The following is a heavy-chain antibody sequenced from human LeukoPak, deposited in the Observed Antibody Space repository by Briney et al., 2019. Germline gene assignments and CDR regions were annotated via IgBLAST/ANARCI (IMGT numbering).Heavy chain of an antibody. CDR2: IYHSGST. CDR1: GYSITSGYY. Sequence: SETLSLTCAVSGYSITSGYYWGWIRPTPGKGLEWIGIIYHSGSTYYNPSLKSRVTISVMTYKNRFYPKLNSVTAADTAVYYCAGGDTAYSFYIWGQGTIVTVSS. D-gene: IGHD5-18*01. CDR3: AGGDTAYSFYI. J-gene: IGHJ3*02. V-gene: IGHV4-38-2*01.